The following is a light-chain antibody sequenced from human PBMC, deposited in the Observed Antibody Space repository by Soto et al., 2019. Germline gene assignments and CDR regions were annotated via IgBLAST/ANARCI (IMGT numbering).Light chain of an antibody. J-gene: IGLJ1*01. CDR2: EGS. CDR1: SSDVGSYNL. CDR3: CSYAGSSTLYV. V-gene: IGLV2-23*01. Sequence: QSALTQPASVSGSPGQSITLSCTGTSSDVGSYNLVSWYQQHPGKAPKLMIYEGSKRPSGVSNRFSGSKSGNTASLTISGLQAEDEADYDGCSYAGSSTLYVFGGGTKLTVL.